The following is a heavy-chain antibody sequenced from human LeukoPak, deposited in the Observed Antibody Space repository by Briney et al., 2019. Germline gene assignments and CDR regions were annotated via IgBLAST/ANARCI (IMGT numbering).Heavy chain of an antibody. CDR2: IYTGGST. J-gene: IGHJ6*03. Sequence: SETLSLTCTVSGGSISSYYWSWIRQPAGKGLEWIGRIYTGGSTNYKPSLKSRVTMSVDTSKNQFSLKLSSVTAADTAVYYCARATQGATAITYYYYMDVWGKGTTVTVSS. V-gene: IGHV4-4*07. CDR3: ARATQGATAITYYYYMDV. CDR1: GGSISSYY. D-gene: IGHD1-26*01.